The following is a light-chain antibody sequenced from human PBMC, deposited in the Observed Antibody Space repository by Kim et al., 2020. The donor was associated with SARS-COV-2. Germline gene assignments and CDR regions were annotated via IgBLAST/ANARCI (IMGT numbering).Light chain of an antibody. CDR1: SGDIGKFNL. Sequence: QSVLTQPASMSGSPGQSITISCSGSSGDIGKFNLVSWFQQHPGKAPQLLIYEVRQRPSGISDRFSGFKFGNSASLTISGLQAEDEADYYCCSYAGSRTSYVFGTGTKVTVL. V-gene: IGLV2-23*02. CDR2: EVR. CDR3: CSYAGSRTSYV. J-gene: IGLJ1*01.